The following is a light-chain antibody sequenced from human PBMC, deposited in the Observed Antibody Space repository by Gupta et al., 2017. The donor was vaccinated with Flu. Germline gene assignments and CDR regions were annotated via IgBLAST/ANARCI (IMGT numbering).Light chain of an antibody. V-gene: IGLV2-11*03. CDR2: DDI. J-gene: IGLJ1*01. CDR3: SPDDSSQNCYV. Sequence: TISSTGTSRCVIGSNYFGWYQQPPGAAPKLLIYDDIKRSSGLPGRFSGTKCGTAASMTISGLQAEDEADYYCSPDDSSQNCYVFGVGTKFTVL. CDR1: SRCVIGSNY.